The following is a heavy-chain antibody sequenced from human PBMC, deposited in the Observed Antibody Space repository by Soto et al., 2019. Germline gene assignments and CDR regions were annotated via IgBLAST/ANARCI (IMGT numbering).Heavy chain of an antibody. J-gene: IGHJ6*04. V-gene: IGHV3-48*01. D-gene: IGHD5-12*01. CDR3: ARVERATLTFPPDPYDVMDV. Sequence: EAQLEATGGGLVQPGGSLRLSCAASGFTFSNYKMIWVRQAPGRGREWISYISGSGSTLDYAASVKGRFTISRDNGKNTLFLQMNSLRAEDTAVYYCARVERATLTFPPDPYDVMDVWCKGTTVSVSS. CDR1: GFTFSNYK. CDR2: ISGSGSTL.